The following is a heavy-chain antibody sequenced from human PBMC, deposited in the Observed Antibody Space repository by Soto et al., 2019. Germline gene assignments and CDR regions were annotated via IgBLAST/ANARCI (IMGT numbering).Heavy chain of an antibody. CDR3: ARLGVDAGYCSGGSCFFIPRPTTYYYYYYMDV. CDR2: IYYSGST. Sequence: SETLSLTCTVSGGSISSYYWSWIRQPPGKGLEWIGYIYYSGSTNYNPSLKSRVTISVDTSKNQFSLKRSSVTAADTAVYYCARLGVDAGYCSGGSCFFIPRPTTYYYYYYMDVWGKGTTVTVSS. CDR1: GGSISSYY. D-gene: IGHD2-15*01. J-gene: IGHJ6*03. V-gene: IGHV4-59*08.